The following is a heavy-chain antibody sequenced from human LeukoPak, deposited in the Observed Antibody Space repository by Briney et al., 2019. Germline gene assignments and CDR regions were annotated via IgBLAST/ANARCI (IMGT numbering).Heavy chain of an antibody. J-gene: IGHJ4*02. CDR3: AKDPSGYSSGWSSFDY. Sequence: GRSLRLSCAASGFTFRSYGMHWVRQAPGKGLEWVAVIWYDGSNKYCADSVKGRFTISRDNSKNTLYLEMSSLRAEDTAVYYCAKDPSGYSSGWSSFDYWGQGTLVTVSS. CDR2: IWYDGSNK. V-gene: IGHV3-33*06. CDR1: GFTFRSYG. D-gene: IGHD6-19*01.